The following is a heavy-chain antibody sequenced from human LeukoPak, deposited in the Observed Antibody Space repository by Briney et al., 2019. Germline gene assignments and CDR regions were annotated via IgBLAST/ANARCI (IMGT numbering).Heavy chain of an antibody. J-gene: IGHJ4*02. CDR3: ASREVGRNFDY. D-gene: IGHD1-26*01. V-gene: IGHV3-23*01. Sequence: GGSLRLSCAASGFTFSSCAMSWVRQAPGKGLEWVSAINGGGGSTYYADSVKGRFTISRDNSKNTLYLQMNSLRAEDTAVYHCASREVGRNFDYWGQGTLVTVSS. CDR2: INGGGGST. CDR1: GFTFSSCA.